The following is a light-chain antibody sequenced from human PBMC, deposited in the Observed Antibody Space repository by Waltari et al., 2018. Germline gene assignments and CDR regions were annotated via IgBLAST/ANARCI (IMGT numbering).Light chain of an antibody. Sequence: DIQMTQSPSSLSASVGDRVTITCRASENVNNYLNWYQQKAGKAPKFLILKASTLQSGVPSRFSGSGSGTDYTFTISSLQSEDVAIYYCQHGYGTPRTFGQGTKVEIK. CDR1: ENVNNY. J-gene: IGKJ1*01. V-gene: IGKV1-39*01. CDR3: QHGYGTPRT. CDR2: KAS.